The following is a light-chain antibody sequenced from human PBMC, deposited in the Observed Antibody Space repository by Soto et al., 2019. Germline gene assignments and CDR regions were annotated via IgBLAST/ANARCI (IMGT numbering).Light chain of an antibody. CDR3: SSYTTSSTLVV. CDR1: SSDVGGYNY. Sequence: QPVLTQPASVSGSPGQSITISCTGTSSDVGGYNYVSWYQQHPGKAPKLMIYEVSNRPSGVSSRFSGSRSGNTASLIISGLQAEDEADYYCSSYTTSSTLVVFGGGTKLTVL. J-gene: IGLJ2*01. CDR2: EVS. V-gene: IGLV2-14*01.